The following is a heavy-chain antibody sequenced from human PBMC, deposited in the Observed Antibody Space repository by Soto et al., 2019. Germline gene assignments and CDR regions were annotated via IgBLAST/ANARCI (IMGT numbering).Heavy chain of an antibody. V-gene: IGHV1-8*01. CDR3: ARSLSWETTVTPYYFDY. Sequence: QVQLVQSGAEVKKPGASVKVSCKASRYTLISYDINLVRQATGQGLEWMGWMNPKSANTGYAQNFQGRVNMTRNTSIITAYMELSSLRSEDTAVYYCARSLSWETTVTPYYFDYWGQGTLVTVSS. CDR1: RYTLISYD. J-gene: IGHJ4*02. CDR2: MNPKSANT. D-gene: IGHD4-4*01.